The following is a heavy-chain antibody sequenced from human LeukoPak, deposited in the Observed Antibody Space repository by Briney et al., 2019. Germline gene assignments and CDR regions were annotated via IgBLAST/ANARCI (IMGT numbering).Heavy chain of an antibody. J-gene: IGHJ4*02. CDR1: GFTFSDYY. CDR2: ISGSGGST. D-gene: IGHD2-2*01. Sequence: PGGSLRLSCAASGFTFSDYYMSWIRQAPGKGLEWVSAISGSGGSTYYADSVKGRFTISRDNSKNTLYLQMNSLRAEDTAVYYCAKDDDLYQPRPYYFDYWGQGTLVTVSS. V-gene: IGHV3-23*01. CDR3: AKDDDLYQPRPYYFDY.